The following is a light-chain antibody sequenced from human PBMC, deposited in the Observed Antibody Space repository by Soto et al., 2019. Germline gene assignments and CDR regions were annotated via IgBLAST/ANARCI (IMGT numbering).Light chain of an antibody. V-gene: IGKV3-20*01. J-gene: IGKJ3*01. CDR3: QQYGSSPFT. CDR2: GVS. Sequence: EIVLTQSPGTLSLSPGERATLSCRASQSVSSSYLAWYQQKPGQAPRLLIYGVSSRATGIPDRFSGSGSGTDFTLTVSRLEPEDFAVYYCQQYGSSPFTFGPRTKVDIK. CDR1: QSVSSSY.